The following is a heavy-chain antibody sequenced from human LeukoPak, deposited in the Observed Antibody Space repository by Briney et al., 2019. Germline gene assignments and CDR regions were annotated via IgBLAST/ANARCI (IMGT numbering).Heavy chain of an antibody. CDR2: ISSSGSTI. CDR1: GFTFSSYE. J-gene: IGHJ6*04. V-gene: IGHV3-48*03. CDR3: VELGITMIGGV. D-gene: IGHD3-10*02. Sequence: PWGSLRLSCAASGFTFSSYEMNWVRQAPGKGLEWVSYISSSGSTIYYADSVKGRFTISRDNAKNSLYLQMNSPRAEDTAVYYCVELGITMIGGVWGKGTTVTISS.